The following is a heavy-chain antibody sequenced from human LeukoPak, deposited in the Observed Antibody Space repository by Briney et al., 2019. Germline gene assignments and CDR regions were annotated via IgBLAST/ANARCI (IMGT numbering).Heavy chain of an antibody. Sequence: GGSLRLSCAASGFTFSDYYMSWIRQAPGKGLEWVSYISSSGSTIYYADSVKGRFTISRDNAKNSLYLQMTSLRAEGTAVYYCARVYSSGWYFDPWGEGTLVTVSS. D-gene: IGHD6-19*01. J-gene: IGHJ5*02. V-gene: IGHV3-11*04. CDR3: ARVYSSGWYFDP. CDR1: GFTFSDYY. CDR2: ISSSGSTI.